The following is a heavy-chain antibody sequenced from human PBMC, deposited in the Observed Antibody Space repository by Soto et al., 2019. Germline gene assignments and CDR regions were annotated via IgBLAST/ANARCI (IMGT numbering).Heavy chain of an antibody. V-gene: IGHV3-23*01. CDR3: AKARASGGYYYVEAFDF. CDR2: ISASGTSP. J-gene: IGHJ3*01. CDR1: GFTFSNYA. Sequence: EVQLLESGGSLIQPGGSLRLSCSASGFTFSNYAMSWVRQAPGKGLEWVSAISASGTSPYYAGSVQGRFTSSRDNSKNMFDLQMNSRRAEDTAIYYCAKARASGGYYYVEAFDFWGQGTMVTVSS. D-gene: IGHD3-22*01.